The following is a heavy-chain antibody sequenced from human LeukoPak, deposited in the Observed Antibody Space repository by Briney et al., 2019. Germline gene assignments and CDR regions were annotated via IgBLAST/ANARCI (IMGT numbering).Heavy chain of an antibody. J-gene: IGHJ4*02. CDR2: IYNSGST. D-gene: IGHD6-19*01. CDR3: GSGDGWSAFYFDY. V-gene: IGHV4-59*01. Sequence: SETLSLTCTVSAGPTNSYYWSWIRQPPGKGLEWIGYIYNSGSTNYNPSLKSRVTISVDTSKNQFSLKLTSVTAAGTAVYCCGSGDGWSAFYFDYWGQGTLVTVSS. CDR1: AGPTNSYY.